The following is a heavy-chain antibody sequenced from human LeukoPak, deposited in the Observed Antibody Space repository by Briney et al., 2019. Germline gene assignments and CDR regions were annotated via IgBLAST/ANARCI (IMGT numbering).Heavy chain of an antibody. D-gene: IGHD4-17*01. CDR1: GDSISNYY. CDR3: ARARGGDYGDYEDY. J-gene: IGHJ4*02. Sequence: PSETLSLTCTVPGDSISNYYWSWIRQSPGKGLEWIGYIYYSGSTNYNPSLKSRVTMSVDTSKNQLSLKLSSVTAADTAVYYCARARGGDYGDYEDYWGQGTLVTVSS. CDR2: IYYSGST. V-gene: IGHV4-59*12.